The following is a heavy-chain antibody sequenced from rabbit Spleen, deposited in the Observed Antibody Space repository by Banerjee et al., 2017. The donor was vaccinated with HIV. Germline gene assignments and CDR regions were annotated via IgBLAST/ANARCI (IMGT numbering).Heavy chain of an antibody. J-gene: IGHJ4*01. Sequence: QEQLVESGGGLVQPEGSLTLTCTAFGFSFSDRDVMCWVRQAPGKGLEWIACINAATGKPVYATWAKGRFTISRTSSTTVTLRMTSLTAADRATYFCARDLVGVIGWNFYLWGQGTLVTVS. D-gene: IGHD1-1*01. CDR1: GFSFSDRDV. CDR2: INAATGKP. CDR3: ARDLVGVIGWNFYL. V-gene: IGHV1S45*01.